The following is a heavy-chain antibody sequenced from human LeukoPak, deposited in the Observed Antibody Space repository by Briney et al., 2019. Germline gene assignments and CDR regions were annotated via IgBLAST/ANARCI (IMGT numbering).Heavy chain of an antibody. CDR3: ARGGYCSSTSCSSNWFDP. CDR1: GGSISSDGYS. D-gene: IGHD2-2*01. Sequence: SETLSLTCAVSGGSISSDGYSWSWIRQPPGKGLEWIGYIYHSGSTYYNPSLKSRVTISVDGSKNQFSLKLSSVTAADTAVYYCARGGYCSSTSCSSNWFDPWGQGTLVTVSS. J-gene: IGHJ5*02. V-gene: IGHV4-30-2*01. CDR2: IYHSGST.